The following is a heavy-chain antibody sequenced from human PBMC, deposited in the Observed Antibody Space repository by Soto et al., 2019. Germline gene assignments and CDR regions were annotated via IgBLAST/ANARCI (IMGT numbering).Heavy chain of an antibody. CDR3: ARGSMVRGPTPFDY. CDR2: VYYSGSA. CDR1: GGSIRSYY. D-gene: IGHD3-10*01. Sequence: SETLSLTXNVSGGSIRSYYWNWIRQPPGKTLEWIGDVYYSGSANYNPSLKSRVTISVDMSKNQFSLKLNSVTAADTAVYYCARGSMVRGPTPFDYWGQGTLVTVSS. J-gene: IGHJ4*02. V-gene: IGHV4-59*01.